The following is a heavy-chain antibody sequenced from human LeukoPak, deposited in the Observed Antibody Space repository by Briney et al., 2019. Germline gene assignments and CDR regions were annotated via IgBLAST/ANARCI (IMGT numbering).Heavy chain of an antibody. CDR3: ARDSSEILPLGY. J-gene: IGHJ4*02. Sequence: ASMKVSCKASGYTFTSYYIHWVRQAPGQGLEWMGRISPNSGVTNYTQRFQGRVTMTRDASTSTAFMELSSLRSDDTAVYYCARDSSEILPLGYWGQGTLVTVSS. CDR1: GYTFTSYY. CDR2: ISPNSGVT. V-gene: IGHV1-2*06.